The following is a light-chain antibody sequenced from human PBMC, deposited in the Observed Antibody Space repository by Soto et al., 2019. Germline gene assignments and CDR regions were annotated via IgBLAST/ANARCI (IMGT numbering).Light chain of an antibody. Sequence: QSVLTQPPSVSGAPGQRVTISCTGSSSNIGAGYEVHWYQQIPGTAPKLLIYGNTNRPSGVPDRFSASKSGTSASLAITGLQDDDEDYYYCQSYESRLSCWIFGGGTKLTVL. CDR1: SSNIGAGYE. J-gene: IGLJ2*01. CDR3: QSYESRLSCWI. CDR2: GNT. V-gene: IGLV1-40*01.